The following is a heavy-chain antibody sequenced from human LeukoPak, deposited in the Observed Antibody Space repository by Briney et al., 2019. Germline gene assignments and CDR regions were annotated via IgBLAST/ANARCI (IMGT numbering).Heavy chain of an antibody. J-gene: IGHJ5*02. V-gene: IGHV3-43*01. CDR3: AKGASFYGSGNWFDP. Sequence: GGSLRLSCAASGFTFGDYTMHWVRQAPGKGLEWVSLISWDGGSTYYADSVKGRFTISRDNSKNSLYLQMNSLRTEDTALYYCAKGASFYGSGNWFDPWGQGTLVTVSS. CDR1: GFTFGDYT. D-gene: IGHD3-10*01. CDR2: ISWDGGST.